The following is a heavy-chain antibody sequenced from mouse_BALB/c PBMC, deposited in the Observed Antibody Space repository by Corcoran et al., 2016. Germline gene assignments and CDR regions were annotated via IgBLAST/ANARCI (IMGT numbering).Heavy chain of an antibody. Sequence: EVQLQQSGAELVKPGASVKLSCTASGFNIKDTYLHWVKQRPEPGLEWIGRIDPANGNTKYDPKFQGKATITADTSSNTAYLQLRSLTSEDSAGYYGARALRSAGQAMDYWGQGTSVTVSA. D-gene: IGHD3-1*01. CDR1: GFNIKDTY. CDR2: IDPANGNT. V-gene: IGHV14-3*02. CDR3: ARALRSAGQAMDY. J-gene: IGHJ4*01.